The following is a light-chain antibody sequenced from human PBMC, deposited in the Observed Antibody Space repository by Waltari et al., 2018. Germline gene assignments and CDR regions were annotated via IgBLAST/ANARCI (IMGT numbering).Light chain of an antibody. CDR2: DVS. Sequence: QSALTQPASVSGSPGQSITISCTGTTSDIRGYTYVSWYQQDPGKAPKLIIYDVSHRPSGISNRFSASKSGITASLTISGLLAEDEADYFCCSFTSTSTWVFGGGTKLTVL. CDR1: TSDIRGYTY. CDR3: CSFTSTSTWV. V-gene: IGLV2-14*03. J-gene: IGLJ3*02.